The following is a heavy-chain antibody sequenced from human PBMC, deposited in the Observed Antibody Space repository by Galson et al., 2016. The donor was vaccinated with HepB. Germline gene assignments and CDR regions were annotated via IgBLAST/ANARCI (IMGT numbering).Heavy chain of an antibody. CDR1: GFTFDDYG. CDR3: ARGFSSSWYGGGNYYDGMDV. J-gene: IGHJ6*02. Sequence: SLRLSCAASGFTFDDYGMSWVRQAPGKGLEWVSGSNLYGGSTVNADTVKGRFTVSRDNAKNSLYLQMNSLRAADTALYHCARGFSSSWYGGGNYYDGMDVWGQGTTVTVSS. V-gene: IGHV3-20*01. CDR2: SNLYGGST. D-gene: IGHD6-13*01.